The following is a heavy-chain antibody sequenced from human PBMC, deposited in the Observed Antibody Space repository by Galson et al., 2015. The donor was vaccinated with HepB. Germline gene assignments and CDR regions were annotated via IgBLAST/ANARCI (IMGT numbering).Heavy chain of an antibody. CDR3: ARGVGGYYDSSGYYWLAQNEYFQH. J-gene: IGHJ1*01. CDR2: MNPNSGNT. V-gene: IGHV1-8*01. CDR1: GYTFTSYD. D-gene: IGHD3-22*01. Sequence: SVTVSCKASGYTFTSYDINWVRQATGQGLEWMGWMNPNSGNTGYAQKFQGRVTMTRNTSISTAYMELSSLRSEDTAVCYCARGVGGYYDSSGYYWLAQNEYFQHWGQGTLVTVSS.